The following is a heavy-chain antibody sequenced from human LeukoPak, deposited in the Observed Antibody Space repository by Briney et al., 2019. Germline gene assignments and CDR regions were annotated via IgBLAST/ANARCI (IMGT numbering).Heavy chain of an antibody. V-gene: IGHV3-30*18. CDR2: ISYDGSNK. CDR1: GFTFSSYA. D-gene: IGHD3-10*01. CDR3: AKDLGFGELNRYDY. Sequence: GGSLRLSCAASGFTFSSYAMHWVHQAPGKGLEWVALISYDGSNKYYADSVKGRFTISRDNSKKTLYLQMNSLRAEDTAVYYCAKDLGFGELNRYDYWGQGTLVTVSS. J-gene: IGHJ4*02.